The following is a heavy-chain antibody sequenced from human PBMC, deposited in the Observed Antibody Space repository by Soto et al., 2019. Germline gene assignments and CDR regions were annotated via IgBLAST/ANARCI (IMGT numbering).Heavy chain of an antibody. V-gene: IGHV3-9*01. CDR3: AKDIADAAMVSYYYYGMDV. Sequence: GGSLRLSCAASGFTFDDYAMHWVRQVPGKGLEWVSGITWNSGSIAYADSVRGRFTISRDNAKNSLYLQMNSLRAEDTALYYCAKDIADAAMVSYYYYGMDVWGQGTTVTVSS. CDR1: GFTFDDYA. D-gene: IGHD5-18*01. J-gene: IGHJ6*02. CDR2: ITWNSGSI.